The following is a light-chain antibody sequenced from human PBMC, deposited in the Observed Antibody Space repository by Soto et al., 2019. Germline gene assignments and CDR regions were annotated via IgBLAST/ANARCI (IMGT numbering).Light chain of an antibody. CDR1: QSVSSY. V-gene: IGKV3-11*01. Sequence: ESVVTQSPGTLSLSTGERATLSCRASQSVSSYLAWYQQKPGQAPRLLIYDASNRATGIPARFSGSGSGTDFTLTISSLEPEDFAVYYCQQRSNWPRTFGQGSMV. J-gene: IGKJ1*01. CDR3: QQRSNWPRT. CDR2: DAS.